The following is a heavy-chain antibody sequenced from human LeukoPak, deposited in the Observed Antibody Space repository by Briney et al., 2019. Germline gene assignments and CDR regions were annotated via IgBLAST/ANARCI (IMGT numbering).Heavy chain of an antibody. J-gene: IGHJ4*02. D-gene: IGHD3-9*01. CDR3: ARGPPVLRYFDWSTDY. CDR2: INHSGST. V-gene: IGHV4-34*01. CDR1: GGSFSGYY. Sequence: SETLSLTCAVYGGSFSGYYWGWIRQPPGKGLEWIGEINHSGSTNYNPSLKSRVTISVDTSKNQFSLKLSSVTAADTAVYYCARGPPVLRYFDWSTDYWGQGTLVTVSS.